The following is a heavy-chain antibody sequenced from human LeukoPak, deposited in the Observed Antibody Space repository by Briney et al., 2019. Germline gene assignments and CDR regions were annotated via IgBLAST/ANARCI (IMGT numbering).Heavy chain of an antibody. CDR2: IYPGDSDT. CDR1: GYSYTSYW. CDR3: ARLGGPHSPFDN. V-gene: IGHV5-51*01. Sequence: GESLKISCKSSGYSYTSYWIGWVRQMPGKGLEWMSIIYPGDSDTRYSRSFQGQVTISADKSLRTAYLQWRSLKASDTGIYFCARLGGPHSPFDNWGQGTRVIVSS. D-gene: IGHD2-15*01. J-gene: IGHJ4*02.